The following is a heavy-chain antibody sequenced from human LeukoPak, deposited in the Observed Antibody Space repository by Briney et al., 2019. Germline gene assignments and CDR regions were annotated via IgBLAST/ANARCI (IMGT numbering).Heavy chain of an antibody. CDR2: IYYSRST. CDR3: ARHGSRTKYYFDY. J-gene: IGHJ4*02. D-gene: IGHD1-14*01. V-gene: IGHV4-39*01. Sequence: SQSLCLTCTVSRVSISSSSYYWGWIRQPPGKGLGWSGSIYYSRSTYTNPSLKSRVTISVDTSKKQFSLTLSSVPAADTAVYYCARHGSRTKYYFDYWGQGTLVTVSS. CDR1: RVSISSSSYY.